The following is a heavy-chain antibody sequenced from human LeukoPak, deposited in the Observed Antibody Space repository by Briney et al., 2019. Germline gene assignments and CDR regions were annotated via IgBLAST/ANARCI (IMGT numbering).Heavy chain of an antibody. CDR2: ISGSGGNT. V-gene: IGHV3-23*01. Sequence: PGGSLRLSCAASGFTFNSYAMRWVRQAPGKGLEWISAISGSGGNTYYADSVKGRFTISRDNSKNTLYLQMNSLRAEDTAIYYCAKDRVVVAPGAMTDWGQGTLVTVSS. D-gene: IGHD2-2*01. CDR1: GFTFNSYA. CDR3: AKDRVVVAPGAMTD. J-gene: IGHJ4*02.